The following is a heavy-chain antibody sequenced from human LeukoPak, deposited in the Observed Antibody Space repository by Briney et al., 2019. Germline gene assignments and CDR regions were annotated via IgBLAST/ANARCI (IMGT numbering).Heavy chain of an antibody. CDR3: ASQDDYGDYRPLY. V-gene: IGHV3-21*01. J-gene: IGHJ4*02. CDR1: GFTFSSYR. CDR2: ISSSSSYI. D-gene: IGHD4-17*01. Sequence: GGSLRLSCAASGFTFSSYRMNWVRQAPGKGLEWVSSISSSSSYIYYADSVKGRFTISRDNAKNSLYLQMNSLRAEDTAVYYCASQDDYGDYRPLYWGQGTLVTVSS.